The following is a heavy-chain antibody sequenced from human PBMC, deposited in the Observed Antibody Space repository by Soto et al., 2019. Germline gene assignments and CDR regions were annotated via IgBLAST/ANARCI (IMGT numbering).Heavy chain of an antibody. CDR2: ISGSGGST. CDR1: GFTFSSYD. CDR3: AKPLKDIVVVPAVWY. J-gene: IGHJ4*02. V-gene: IGHV3-23*01. D-gene: IGHD2-2*01. Sequence: EVQLLESGGGLVQPGGSLRLSCAASGFTFSSYDMSWVRQDPGKGLEWVSAISGSGGSTYYADSVKGRFTISRDNSKTARYLRLSRLRAEDTAVYYCAKPLKDIVVVPAVWYWGPGALVNGFS.